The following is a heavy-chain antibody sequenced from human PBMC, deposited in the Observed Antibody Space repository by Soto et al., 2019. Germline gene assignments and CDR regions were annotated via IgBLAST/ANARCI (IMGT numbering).Heavy chain of an antibody. CDR3: ASGLRLGELSFIPFDY. D-gene: IGHD3-16*02. CDR2: IIPIFGTA. Sequence: QVQLVQSGAEVKKPGSSVKVSCKASGGTFSSYAISWVRQAPGQGLEWMGGIIPIFGTANYAQKFQGRVTITADKSTSTAYMELSSLRSEDTAVYYCASGLRLGELSFIPFDYWGQGTLATVSS. V-gene: IGHV1-69*06. CDR1: GGTFSSYA. J-gene: IGHJ4*02.